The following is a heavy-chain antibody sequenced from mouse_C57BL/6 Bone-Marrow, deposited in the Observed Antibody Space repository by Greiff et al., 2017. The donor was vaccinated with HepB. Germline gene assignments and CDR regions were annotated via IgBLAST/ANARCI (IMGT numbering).Heavy chain of an antibody. CDR3: ARFWDRYYYAMDD. V-gene: IGHV5-17*01. D-gene: IGHD4-1*01. CDR1: GFTFSDYG. J-gene: IGHJ4*01. Sequence: EVQLVESGGGLVKPGGSLKLSCAASGFTFSDYGMHWVRQAPEKGLEWVAYISSGSSTIYYADTVKGRFTISRDNAKNTLFLQMTSLRSEDTAMYYCARFWDRYYYAMDDWGQGTSVTVSS. CDR2: ISSGSSTI.